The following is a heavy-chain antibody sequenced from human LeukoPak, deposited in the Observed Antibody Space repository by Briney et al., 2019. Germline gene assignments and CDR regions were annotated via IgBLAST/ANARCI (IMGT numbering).Heavy chain of an antibody. D-gene: IGHD7-27*01. V-gene: IGHV3-20*01. CDR3: AREGQLDELGDDAFDI. CDR1: GFTFSSYA. J-gene: IGHJ3*02. CDR2: INWDGGST. Sequence: AGGSLRLSCAASGFTFSSYAMSWVRQAPGKGLEWVSDINWDGGSTGYADSVKGRFTISRDNAKNSLYLQMNSLRAEDTALYHCAREGQLDELGDDAFDIWGQGTMVTVSS.